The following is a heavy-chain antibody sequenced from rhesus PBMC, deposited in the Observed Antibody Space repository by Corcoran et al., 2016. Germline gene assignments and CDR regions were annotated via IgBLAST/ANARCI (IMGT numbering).Heavy chain of an antibody. Sequence: QVQLQESGPGLVKPSETLSLTCAVSGGSFSSYWWSWIRQPPGKGLEWIGEINGNSGSTNYNPSLKSRVTISKDASKNQFSLKLSSVTAADTAVYYCARFSDSWNIAGLDSWGQGVVVTVSS. CDR3: ARFSDSWNIAGLDS. CDR1: GGSFSSYW. CDR2: INGNSGST. V-gene: IGHV4-80*01. J-gene: IGHJ6*01. D-gene: IGHD1-20*01.